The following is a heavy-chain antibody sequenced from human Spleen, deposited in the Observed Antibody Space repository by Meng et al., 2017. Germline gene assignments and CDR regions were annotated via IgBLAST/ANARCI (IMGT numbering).Heavy chain of an antibody. V-gene: IGHV4-59*01. CDR3: ARSAHYGDYVSFDY. CDR2: IYYSGST. CDR1: GGSISSYY. Sequence: GSLRLSCTVSGGSISSYYWSWIRQPPGKGLEWIGYIYYSGSTNYNPSLKSRVTISVGTPKNQFSLKLSSVTAADTAVYYCARSAHYGDYVSFDYWGQGTLVTVSS. D-gene: IGHD4-17*01. J-gene: IGHJ4*02.